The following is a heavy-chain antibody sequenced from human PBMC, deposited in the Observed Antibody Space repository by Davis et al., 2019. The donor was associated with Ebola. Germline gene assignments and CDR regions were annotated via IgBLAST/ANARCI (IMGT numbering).Heavy chain of an antibody. Sequence: PSETLSLTCAVYGGSFSGYYWSWIRQPPGKGLEWIGEINHSGSTNYNPSLKSRVTISVDTSKNQFSLKLSSVTAADTAVYYCARGRGDKSSGYPRFDPWGQGTLVTVSS. V-gene: IGHV4-34*01. CDR1: GGSFSGYY. CDR3: ARGRGDKSSGYPRFDP. D-gene: IGHD3-22*01. CDR2: INHSGST. J-gene: IGHJ5*02.